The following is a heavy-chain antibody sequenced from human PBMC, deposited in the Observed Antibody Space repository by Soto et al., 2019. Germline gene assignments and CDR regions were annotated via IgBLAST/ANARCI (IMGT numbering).Heavy chain of an antibody. V-gene: IGHV3-33*01. D-gene: IGHD1-26*01. CDR1: GFTFSSYG. J-gene: IGHJ6*02. CDR3: TRVGGSVSGMDV. Sequence: GGSLRLSCAASGFTFSSYGMHWVRQAPGKGLEWVAVIWYDGSNKYYADSVKGRFTISRDNSKNTVYLQMNSLRAEDTAVYYCTRVGGSVSGMDVWGQGTTVTVSS. CDR2: IWYDGSNK.